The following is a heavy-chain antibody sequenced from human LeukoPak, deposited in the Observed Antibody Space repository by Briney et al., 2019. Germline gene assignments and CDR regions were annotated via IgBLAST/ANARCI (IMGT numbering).Heavy chain of an antibody. CDR3: AEWLLRSDSFYI. D-gene: IGHD5-12*01. CDR1: GGSISNENYY. Sequence: TTSETLSLTCIVSGGSISNENYYWAWIRQPPGKGLEWIGSIYYRGSTYYNPSLKSRVTISVDTSKNQFSLKLSSVVAEDTAVYFCAEWLLRSDSFYILGQGTIGTVSS. CDR2: IYYRGST. V-gene: IGHV4-39*07. J-gene: IGHJ3*02.